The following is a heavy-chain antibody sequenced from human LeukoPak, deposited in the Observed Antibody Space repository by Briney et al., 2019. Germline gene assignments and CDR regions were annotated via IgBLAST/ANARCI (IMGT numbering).Heavy chain of an antibody. Sequence: GRSLRLSCAASGFTFSSYAMHWVRQAPGKGLEWVAVISYDGSNKYYADSVKGRFTISRDNSKNTLYLQMNSLRAEDTAVYYCAKSDARSGLSVSYWGQGTLVTVSS. CDR1: GFTFSSYA. V-gene: IGHV3-30-3*02. CDR3: AKSDARSGLSVSY. J-gene: IGHJ4*02. D-gene: IGHD2-2*01. CDR2: ISYDGSNK.